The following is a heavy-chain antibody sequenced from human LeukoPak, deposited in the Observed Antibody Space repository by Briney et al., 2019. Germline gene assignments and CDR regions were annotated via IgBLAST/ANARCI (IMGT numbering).Heavy chain of an antibody. CDR3: ARLSYSYGPAYYYYYYYMDV. CDR2: IYYSGST. CDR1: GGSISSYY. V-gene: IGHV4-59*01. D-gene: IGHD5-18*01. J-gene: IGHJ6*03. Sequence: SETLSLTCTVSGGSISSYYWSWIRQPPGKGLEWIGYIYYSGSTNYNPSLKSRVTISVDTSKNQFSLKLSSVTAAGTAVYYCARLSYSYGPAYYYYYYYMDVWGKGTTVTVSS.